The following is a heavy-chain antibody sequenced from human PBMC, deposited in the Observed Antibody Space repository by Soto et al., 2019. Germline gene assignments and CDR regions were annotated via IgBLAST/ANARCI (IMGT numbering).Heavy chain of an antibody. J-gene: IGHJ6*02. Sequence: SGPTLVNPTQTLTLTCTFSGFSLSTSGMCVSWIRQPPGKALEWLALIDWDDDKYYSTSLKTRLTISKDTSKNQVVLTMTNMDPVDTATYYCARMPSGPLYYYYYGMDVWGQGTTVTVSS. CDR2: IDWDDDK. V-gene: IGHV2-70*01. D-gene: IGHD6-25*01. CDR1: GFSLSTSGMC. CDR3: ARMPSGPLYYYYYGMDV.